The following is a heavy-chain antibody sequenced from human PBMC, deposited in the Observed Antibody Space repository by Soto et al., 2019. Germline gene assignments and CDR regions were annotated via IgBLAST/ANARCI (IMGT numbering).Heavy chain of an antibody. CDR1: GFTVSSNY. V-gene: IGHV3-53*02. D-gene: IGHD1-7*01. J-gene: IGHJ4*02. Sequence: EVQLVETGGGLIQPGGSLRLSCAASGFTVSSNYMSWVRQAPGKGLEWVSVIYSGGSTYYADSVKGRFTISRDNPKNTLYLQMNSLRAEDTAVYYCARDLGRRGSTGTTGDYWGQGTLVTVSS. CDR3: ARDLGRRGSTGTTGDY. CDR2: IYSGGST.